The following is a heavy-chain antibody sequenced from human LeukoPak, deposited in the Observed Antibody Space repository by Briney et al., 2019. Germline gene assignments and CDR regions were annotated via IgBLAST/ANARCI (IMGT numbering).Heavy chain of an antibody. J-gene: IGHJ6*03. Sequence: PSETLSLTCTVYGGSFSGYYWSWIRQPPGKGLEWIGEINHSGSTNYNPSLRSRATISVDTSKNQFSLKLSSVTAADTAVYYCTGAASGAPLFPSHMDVGEKGTTVTVSS. CDR2: INHSGST. D-gene: IGHD1-26*01. CDR3: TGAASGAPLFPSHMDV. CDR1: GGSFSGYY. V-gene: IGHV4-34*01.